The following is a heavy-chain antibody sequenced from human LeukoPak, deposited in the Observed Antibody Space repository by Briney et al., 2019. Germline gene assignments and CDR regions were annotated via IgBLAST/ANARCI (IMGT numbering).Heavy chain of an antibody. D-gene: IGHD3-16*01. V-gene: IGHV3-23*01. CDR3: AKGGEVGLMRRYFDY. J-gene: IGHJ4*02. Sequence: GGSLRLSCAASGFTFTKYAMSWVRQAPGKGLEWVSVMNGRGVSTYYADSVKGRFTISRDNSTNTVYLQMNSLRAEDTAVYYCAKGGEVGLMRRYFDYWGQGTLVTVSS. CDR1: GFTFTKYA. CDR2: MNGRGVST.